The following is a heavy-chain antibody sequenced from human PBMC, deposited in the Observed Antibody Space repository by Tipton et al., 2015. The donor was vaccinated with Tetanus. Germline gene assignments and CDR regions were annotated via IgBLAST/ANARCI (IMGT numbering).Heavy chain of an antibody. CDR1: GFTFHDYA. D-gene: IGHD3-10*01. CDR3: ARAVRGRDVFDI. CDR2: INGNGESK. J-gene: IGHJ3*02. Sequence: SLRLSCAASGFTFHDYAIHWVRHVSGKGLEWVSAINGNGESKVYADSVKGRFTISRDNANNSLYVLMDSLRPEDTALYYCARAVRGRDVFDIWGQGTMVIVSS. V-gene: IGHV3-9*01.